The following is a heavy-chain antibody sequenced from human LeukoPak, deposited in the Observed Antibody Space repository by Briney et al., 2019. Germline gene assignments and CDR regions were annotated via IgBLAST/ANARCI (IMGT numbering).Heavy chain of an antibody. CDR2: ISSSGSTI. D-gene: IGHD3-22*01. CDR3: AKDPRDSSGYYYFPFDP. CDR1: GFTFSDYY. V-gene: IGHV3-11*01. Sequence: GGSLRLSCAASGFTFSDYYMSWIRQAPGEGLEWVSYISSSGSTIYYADSVKGRFTISRDNAKNSLYLQMNSLRAEDTAVYYCAKDPRDSSGYYYFPFDPWGQGTLVTVSS. J-gene: IGHJ5*02.